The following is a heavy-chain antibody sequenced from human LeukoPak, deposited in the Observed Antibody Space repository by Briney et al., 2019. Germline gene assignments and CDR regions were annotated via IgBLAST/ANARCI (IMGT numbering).Heavy chain of an antibody. CDR3: ARRSPYSTGWSSYFDY. Sequence: PSETLSLTCTVSGGSISSGSYYWGWVRQPPGKGLEWIGEIYRSGTTNYKPSLKSRVTISLDKSRNHFSLKLTSVTAADSAVYYCARRSPYSTGWSSYFDYWGQGALVTVSS. V-gene: IGHV4-39*07. J-gene: IGHJ4*02. CDR1: GGSISSGSYY. D-gene: IGHD6-19*01. CDR2: IYRSGTT.